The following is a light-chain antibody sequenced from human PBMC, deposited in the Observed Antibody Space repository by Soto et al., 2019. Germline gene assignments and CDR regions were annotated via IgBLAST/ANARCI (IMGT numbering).Light chain of an antibody. J-gene: IGKJ3*01. CDR1: QSVSSY. Sequence: EIVLTQSPATLSLSPGERATLSCRASQSVSSYFAWYQQKPGQAPRLLIYDASNRATGIPARFSGSGSGTDFTLTISSLEPEDFAVYYCQQRSNWPPRFTFGPGTKVDIK. V-gene: IGKV3-11*01. CDR3: QQRSNWPPRFT. CDR2: DAS.